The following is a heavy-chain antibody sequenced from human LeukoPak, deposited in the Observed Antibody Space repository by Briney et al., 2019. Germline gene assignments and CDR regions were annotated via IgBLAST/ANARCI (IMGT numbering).Heavy chain of an antibody. CDR1: GFTFSSYW. V-gene: IGHV3-74*01. D-gene: IGHD3-3*01. CDR2: INSDESST. J-gene: IGHJ4*02. Sequence: PGGSLRLSCAASGFTFSSYWMHWVRQAPGKGLVWVSRINSDESSTSYTDSVKGRITISRDNSKNTLYLQMNSLRAYDTAVYYCANGNGQRFLEWLHEPYFDCWGQGTLVTVSS. CDR3: ANGNGQRFLEWLHEPYFDC.